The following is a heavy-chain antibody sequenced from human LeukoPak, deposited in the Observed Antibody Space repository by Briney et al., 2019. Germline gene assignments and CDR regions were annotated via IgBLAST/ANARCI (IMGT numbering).Heavy chain of an antibody. CDR3: AKDSGPYTSGYYGH. D-gene: IGHD3-22*01. V-gene: IGHV3-23*01. CDR2: IGGGGGTT. CDR1: GFTFSSYA. J-gene: IGHJ4*02. Sequence: GGSLRLSCAASGFTFSSYAMSWVRQAPGKRLEWVSAIGGGGGTTYYADSVKGRFTISRDNSKNTLFLQMNSLRAEDTAVYYCAKDSGPYTSGYYGHWDQGTLVTVSS.